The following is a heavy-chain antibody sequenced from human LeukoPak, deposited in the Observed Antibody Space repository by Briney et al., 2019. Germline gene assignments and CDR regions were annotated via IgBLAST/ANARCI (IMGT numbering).Heavy chain of an antibody. D-gene: IGHD6-19*01. CDR2: IYYSGST. Sequence: PSETLSLTCTVSGGSISSYYWSWIRQPPGKGPEWIGYIYYSGSTNYNPSLKSRVTISVDTSKNQFSLKLSSVTAADTAVYYCARGYSSGSIDYWGQGTLVTVSS. CDR3: ARGYSSGSIDY. J-gene: IGHJ4*02. V-gene: IGHV4-59*01. CDR1: GGSISSYY.